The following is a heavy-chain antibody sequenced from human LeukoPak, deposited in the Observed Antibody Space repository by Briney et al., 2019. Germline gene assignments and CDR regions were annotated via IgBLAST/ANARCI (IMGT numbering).Heavy chain of an antibody. J-gene: IGHJ4*02. CDR3: ARDLSLYCSGGSCYSLNY. V-gene: IGHV3-30*02. D-gene: IGHD2-15*01. CDR2: LRYDGSNK. CDR1: GFTFSSYG. Sequence: GGSLRLSCAASGFTFSSYGMHWVRQAPGKGLGWGAFLRYDGSNKYYADSVKGRFTISRDNAKNSLYLQMNSLRAEDTAVYYCARDLSLYCSGGSCYSLNYWGQGTLVTASS.